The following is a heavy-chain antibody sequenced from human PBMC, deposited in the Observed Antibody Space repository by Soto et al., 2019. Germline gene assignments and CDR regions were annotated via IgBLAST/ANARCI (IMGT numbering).Heavy chain of an antibody. CDR2: ISGSGGST. CDR1: GFTFSSYA. Sequence: GGSLRFSCAASGFTFSSYAMSWVRQAPGKGLEWVSAISGSGGSTYYADSVKGRFTISRDNSKNTLYLQMNSLRAEDTAVYYCAKGLHGNDAFDIWGQGTMVTVSS. D-gene: IGHD2-15*01. J-gene: IGHJ3*02. CDR3: AKGLHGNDAFDI. V-gene: IGHV3-23*01.